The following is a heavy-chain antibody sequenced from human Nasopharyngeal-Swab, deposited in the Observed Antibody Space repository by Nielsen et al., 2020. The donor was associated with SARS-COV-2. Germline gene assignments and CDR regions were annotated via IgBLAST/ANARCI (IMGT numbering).Heavy chain of an antibody. CDR2: ISAYNGNT. D-gene: IGHD3-16*02. CDR1: GYTFTSYG. CDR3: ARGGVYDYVWGSYRLNWFDP. Sequence: ASVKNSCKASGYTFTSYGISWVRQAPGQGLEWMGWISAYNGNTNYAQKLQGRVTMTTDTSTSTAYMELRSLRSDDTAVYYCARGGVYDYVWGSYRLNWFDPWGQGTLVTVSS. J-gene: IGHJ5*02. V-gene: IGHV1-18*01.